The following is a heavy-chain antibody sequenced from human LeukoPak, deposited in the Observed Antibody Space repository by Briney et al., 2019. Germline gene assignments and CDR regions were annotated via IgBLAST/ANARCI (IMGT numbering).Heavy chain of an antibody. CDR2: ISGSGGST. J-gene: IGHJ4*02. Sequence: PGGSLRLSCAASGFTFSSYAMSWVRQAPGKGLEWVSAISGSGGSTYYADSVKGRFTISRDNAKNTLYLQMNNLRAEDTAVYYCAREAYYYGSGSYSSIDYWGQGTLVTVSS. V-gene: IGHV3-23*01. CDR1: GFTFSSYA. D-gene: IGHD3-10*01. CDR3: AREAYYYGSGSYSSIDY.